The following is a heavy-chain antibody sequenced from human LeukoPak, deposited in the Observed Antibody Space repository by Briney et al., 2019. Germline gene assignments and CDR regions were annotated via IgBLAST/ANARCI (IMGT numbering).Heavy chain of an antibody. CDR2: IYYSGST. Sequence: SETLSLTCTVSSGSISSYYWSWIRQPPGKGLEWIGYIYYSGSTNYNPSLKSRVTISVDTSKNQFSLKLSSVTAADTAVYYCARDSLWFGSGMDVWGKGTTVTVSS. CDR1: SGSISSYY. CDR3: ARDSLWFGSGMDV. D-gene: IGHD3-10*01. V-gene: IGHV4-59*01. J-gene: IGHJ6*04.